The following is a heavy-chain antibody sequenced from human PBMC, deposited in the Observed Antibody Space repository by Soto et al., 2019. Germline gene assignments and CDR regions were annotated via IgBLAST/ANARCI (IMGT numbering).Heavy chain of an antibody. CDR2: INSDGSST. J-gene: IGHJ6*02. V-gene: IGHV3-74*01. Sequence: GGSLRLSCAASGFTFSSHWMHWVRQAPGKGLVWVSRINSDGSSTSYADSVKGRFTISRDNAKNTLYLQMNSLRAEDTAVYYCARAVRSGSYPYYYYGMDVWGQGTTVTSP. D-gene: IGHD3-10*01. CDR3: ARAVRSGSYPYYYYGMDV. CDR1: GFTFSSHW.